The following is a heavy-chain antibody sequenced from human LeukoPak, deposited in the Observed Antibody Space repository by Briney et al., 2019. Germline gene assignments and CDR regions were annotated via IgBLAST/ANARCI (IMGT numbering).Heavy chain of an antibody. D-gene: IGHD6-19*01. CDR1: GFTFSSHV. J-gene: IGHJ4*02. CDR2: IGASGGST. CDR3: AKGAGSSGWYPNDY. Sequence: PGGSLRLSCAASGFTFSSHVMSWVRQAPGKGLEWVSSIGASGGSTYYADSVKGRFTISRDNSKNTLYLQMNSLRAEDTAAYYCAKGAGSSGWYPNDYWGQGTLVTVSS. V-gene: IGHV3-23*01.